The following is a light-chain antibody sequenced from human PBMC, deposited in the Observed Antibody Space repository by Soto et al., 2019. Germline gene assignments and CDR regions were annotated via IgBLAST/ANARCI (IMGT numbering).Light chain of an antibody. Sequence: AIQMTQSPPSLSASVGDRVIITCRASQDIRVDVGWLQQRPGHAPNLLIYAASTLHTGVPSTFTGSGSGTDFTLAINDLQPEDVATDFCLQDYDFPYTVGQGAKLEI. CDR2: AAS. CDR1: QDIRVD. J-gene: IGKJ2*01. CDR3: LQDYDFPYT. V-gene: IGKV1-6*01.